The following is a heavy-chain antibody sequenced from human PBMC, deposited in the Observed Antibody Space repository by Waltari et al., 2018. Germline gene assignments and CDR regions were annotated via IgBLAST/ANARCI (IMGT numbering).Heavy chain of an antibody. D-gene: IGHD3-3*01. CDR1: GYTFTGYY. V-gene: IGHV1-2*02. Sequence: QVQLVQSGAEVKKPGASVKVSCKASGYTFTGYYMHWVRQAPGQGLEWMGWINPNSGGTNYAQKFQGRVTMTRDTSISTAYMELSRLRSDDTAVYYCASTHDYDFWSGYSPFYYYYGMDVWGQGTTVTVSS. CDR3: ASTHDYDFWSGYSPFYYYYGMDV. J-gene: IGHJ6*02. CDR2: INPNSGGT.